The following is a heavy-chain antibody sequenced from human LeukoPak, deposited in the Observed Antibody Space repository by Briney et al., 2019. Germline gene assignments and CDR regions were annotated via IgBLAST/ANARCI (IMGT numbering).Heavy chain of an antibody. Sequence: GGSLRLSCAASGFTFDDYAMHRVRQTPGKGLEWVSGISWNSGSIGYADSVKGRFTISRDNAKNSLYLQMNSLRAEDTALYYCAKGPPDYDSSGYRFDYWGQGTLVTVSS. D-gene: IGHD3-22*01. CDR1: GFTFDDYA. J-gene: IGHJ4*02. V-gene: IGHV3-9*01. CDR3: AKGPPDYDSSGYRFDY. CDR2: ISWNSGSI.